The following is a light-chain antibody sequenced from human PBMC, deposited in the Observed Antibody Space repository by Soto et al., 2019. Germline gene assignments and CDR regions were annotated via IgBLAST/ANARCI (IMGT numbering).Light chain of an antibody. CDR1: SSNIGSNY. CDR2: RNN. Sequence: QSVLTQPPSASGTPGQRVTISCSGSSSNIGSNYVYWYQQLPGTAPKLLIYRNNQRPSGVPDRFSGSKSGTSASLAISGLRSEDEADYYCAAWDDSSNWEFGGGTKVTVL. V-gene: IGLV1-47*01. J-gene: IGLJ3*02. CDR3: AAWDDSSNWE.